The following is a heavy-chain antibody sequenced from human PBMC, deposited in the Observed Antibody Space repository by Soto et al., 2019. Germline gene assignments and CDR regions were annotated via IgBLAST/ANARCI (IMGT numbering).Heavy chain of an antibody. Sequence: GGSLRLSCAASGFTFISDWMSWVRQAPGKGLEWVANIKQDGSEKYYVDSVKGRFTISRDNSKNTLYVQMNSLRAEDTAVYYCAKDIGYTSGPYYFDDWGQGTLVTVSS. CDR2: IKQDGSEK. D-gene: IGHD6-19*01. CDR3: AKDIGYTSGPYYFDD. J-gene: IGHJ4*02. CDR1: GFTFISDW. V-gene: IGHV3-7*05.